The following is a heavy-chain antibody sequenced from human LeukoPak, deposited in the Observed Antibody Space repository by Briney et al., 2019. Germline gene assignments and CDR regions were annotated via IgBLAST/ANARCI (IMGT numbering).Heavy chain of an antibody. J-gene: IGHJ4*02. V-gene: IGHV3-30*02. D-gene: IGHD1-26*01. Sequence: PGGSLRLSCAASGFTFSSYSMNWVRQAPGKGLEWVAFIRYDGSDEYYADSVKGRFTNSRDISKNTLYLQMNSLRAEDTALYYCATQHSGTYTYYFDYWGQGTLVTVSS. CDR2: IRYDGSDE. CDR1: GFTFSSYS. CDR3: ATQHSGTYTYYFDY.